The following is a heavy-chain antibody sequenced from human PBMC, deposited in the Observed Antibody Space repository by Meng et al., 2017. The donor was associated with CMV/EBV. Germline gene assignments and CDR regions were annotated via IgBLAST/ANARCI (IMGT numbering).Heavy chain of an antibody. D-gene: IGHD2-2*01. V-gene: IGHV4-30-4*08. J-gene: IGHJ4*02. Sequence: QVRLQDSAHGLVRPSQTLSLTCTVSGGSISSGDYYWSWIRQPPGKGLEWIGYIYYSGSTYYNPSLKSRVTISVDTSKNQFSLKLSSVTAADTAVYYCARVGRTSCYDYWGQGTLVTVSS. CDR1: GGSISSGDYY. CDR3: ARVGRTSCYDY. CDR2: IYYSGST.